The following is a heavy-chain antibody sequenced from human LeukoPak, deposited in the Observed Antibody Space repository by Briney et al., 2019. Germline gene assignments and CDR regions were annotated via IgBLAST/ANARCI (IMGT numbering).Heavy chain of an antibody. CDR1: GGSISGYY. CDR3: ARRERGNSVLDY. V-gene: IGHV4-59*08. CDR2: IYYSGST. J-gene: IGHJ4*02. D-gene: IGHD5-18*01. Sequence: NPSETLSLTCTVSGGSISGYYWSWIRQPPGKGLEWIGYIYYSGSTNYNPPLKSRVTMSVDTSKIQFSLKLSSVTAADTAVYYCARRERGNSVLDYWGQGTLVTVSS.